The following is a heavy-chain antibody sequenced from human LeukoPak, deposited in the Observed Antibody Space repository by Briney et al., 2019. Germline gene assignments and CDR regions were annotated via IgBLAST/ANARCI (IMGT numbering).Heavy chain of an antibody. CDR3: AIRGELPYNWFDP. D-gene: IGHD1-26*01. V-gene: IGHV4-39*07. Sequence: SETLSLTCTVSGGSISSSSYYWGWIRQPPGKGLEWIGSIYYGGSTYYNPSLKSRVTISVDTSKNQFSLKLSSVTAADTAVYYCAIRGELPYNWFDPWGQGTLVTVSS. CDR1: GGSISSSSYY. CDR2: IYYGGST. J-gene: IGHJ5*02.